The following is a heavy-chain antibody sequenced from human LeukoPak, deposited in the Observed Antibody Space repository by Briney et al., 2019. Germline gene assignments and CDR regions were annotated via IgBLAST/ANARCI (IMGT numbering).Heavy chain of an antibody. CDR2: IYTSGST. Sequence: SETLSLTCTVSCGLFSSYYWSWIRQPAGKGLEWIGRIYTSGSTNYNPSLKSRVTMSVDTSKNQFSLKLSTVPAADTAVYGCASSKWLHPWGGRTLVTVPS. V-gene: IGHV4-4*07. J-gene: IGHJ5*02. CDR3: ASSKWLHP. CDR1: CGLFSSYY.